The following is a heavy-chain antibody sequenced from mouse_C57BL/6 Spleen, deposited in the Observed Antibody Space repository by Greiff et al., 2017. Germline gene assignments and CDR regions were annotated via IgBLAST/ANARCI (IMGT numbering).Heavy chain of an antibody. CDR3: ARDEGTVVARYFDY. Sequence: EVQGVESGGGLVKPGGSLKLSCAASGFTFSSYAMSWVRQTPEKRLEWVATISDGGSYTYYPDNVKGRFTISRDNAKNNLYLQMSHLKSEDTAMYYCARDEGTVVARYFDYWGQGTTLTVSS. CDR1: GFTFSSYA. D-gene: IGHD1-1*01. V-gene: IGHV5-4*01. J-gene: IGHJ2*01. CDR2: ISDGGSYT.